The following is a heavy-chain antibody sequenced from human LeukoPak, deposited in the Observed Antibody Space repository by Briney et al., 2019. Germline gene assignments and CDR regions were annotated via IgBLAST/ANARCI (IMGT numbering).Heavy chain of an antibody. CDR1: GFTFSGFA. CDR3: AKMKRRPRPKYYMDV. J-gene: IGHJ6*03. Sequence: GGSLRLYCAASGFTFSGFAMSWVRRTPGKGLEWVSGISGSGDNTLYADSVKGRFTISRDNSKNTLYLEMNSLRAEDTAIYYCAKMKRRPRPKYYMDVWGQGTTVTVS. V-gene: IGHV3-23*01. D-gene: IGHD6-6*01. CDR2: ISGSGDNT.